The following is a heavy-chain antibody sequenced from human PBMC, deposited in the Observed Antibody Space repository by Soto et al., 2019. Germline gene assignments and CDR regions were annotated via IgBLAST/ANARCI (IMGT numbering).Heavy chain of an antibody. J-gene: IGHJ6*01. D-gene: IGHD2-2*02. V-gene: IGHV3-30-3*01. Sequence: GWSLRLSCAASGFTFSSYAMHWVRHAPGKGLEWVAVISYDGSNKYYADSVKGRFTISRDNSKNTLYLQMNSLRAEDTAVYCCARELTADIDYYYYGMDDWGQGTKVTVSS. CDR1: GFTFSSYA. CDR3: ARELTADIDYYYYGMDD. CDR2: ISYDGSNK.